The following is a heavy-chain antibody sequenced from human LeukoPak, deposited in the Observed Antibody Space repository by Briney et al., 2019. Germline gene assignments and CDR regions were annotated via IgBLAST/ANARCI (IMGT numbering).Heavy chain of an antibody. J-gene: IGHJ4*02. CDR1: GGSISSYY. D-gene: IGHD3-10*01. CDR2: IYYSGST. CDR3: AGASLLLWFGELPDY. V-gene: IGHV4-59*01. Sequence: SETLSLTCTVPGGSISSYYCSWIRQPPGKGLGWIGYIYYSGSTNYNPSLKSRVTMSVDTSKNQFSLKLSSVTAADTAVYYCAGASLLLWFGELPDYWGQGTLVTVSS.